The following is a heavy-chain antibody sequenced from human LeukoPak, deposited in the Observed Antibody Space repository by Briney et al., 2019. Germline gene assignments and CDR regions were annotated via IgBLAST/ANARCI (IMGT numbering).Heavy chain of an antibody. CDR1: GYTLTELS. V-gene: IGHV1-69*01. CDR2: IIPIFGTT. J-gene: IGHJ3*02. D-gene: IGHD3-22*01. CDR3: ARGGDSSGYYYGGAFDI. Sequence: SVKVSCKVSGYTLTELSMHWVRQAPGKGLEWMGGIIPIFGTTNYAQKFQGRVTITADESTSTAYMELSSLRSEDTAVYYCARGGDSSGYYYGGAFDIWGQGTMVTVSS.